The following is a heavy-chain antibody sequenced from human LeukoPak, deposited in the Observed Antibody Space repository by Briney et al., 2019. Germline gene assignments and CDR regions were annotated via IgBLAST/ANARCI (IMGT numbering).Heavy chain of an antibody. Sequence: GGSLRLSCAASGFTFSSYGMHWVRQAPGKGLEWVAVISYDGSNKYYADSVKGRFTISRDNSKNTLYLQMNSLRAEHTAVYYCAKVGRWYTFDYWGQGTLVTVSS. D-gene: IGHD6-13*01. CDR3: AKVGRWYTFDY. J-gene: IGHJ4*02. CDR1: GFTFSSYG. V-gene: IGHV3-30*18. CDR2: ISYDGSNK.